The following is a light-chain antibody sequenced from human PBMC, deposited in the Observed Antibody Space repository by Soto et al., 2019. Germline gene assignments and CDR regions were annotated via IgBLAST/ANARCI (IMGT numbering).Light chain of an antibody. Sequence: DIQMTQSPSSLSASVGDRVTITCRASQSISSYLNWYQQKPGKAPKLLIYAASSLHSGVPSRFCGSGSGTDFTLIISSLQPEDFATYYCQQSYSTLWTFGQGTKLEIK. CDR1: QSISSY. J-gene: IGKJ2*01. CDR2: AAS. V-gene: IGKV1-39*01. CDR3: QQSYSTLWT.